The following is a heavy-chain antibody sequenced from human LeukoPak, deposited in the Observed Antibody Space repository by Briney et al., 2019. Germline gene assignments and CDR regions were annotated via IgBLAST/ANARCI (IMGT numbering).Heavy chain of an antibody. Sequence: SGPTLVNPTQTLTLTCTFSGFSLSTSGMCVSWIRQPPGKSLEWLARIDWDDDKYYSTSLKTRLTISKDTSKNQVVLTMTNMDPVDTATYYCARISQNYGDYGGFDPWGQGTLVTVSS. D-gene: IGHD4-17*01. V-gene: IGHV2-70*11. CDR1: GFSLSTSGMC. CDR2: IDWDDDK. CDR3: ARISQNYGDYGGFDP. J-gene: IGHJ5*02.